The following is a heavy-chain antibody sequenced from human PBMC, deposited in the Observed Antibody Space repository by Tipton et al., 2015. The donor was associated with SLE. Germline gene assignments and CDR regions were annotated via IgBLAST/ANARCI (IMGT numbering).Heavy chain of an antibody. CDR2: ISYDGSHK. V-gene: IGHV3-30*14. CDR1: GYNFDIYA. Sequence: SLRLSCAVSGYNFDIYAMHWVRPPPDQGLEWVAFISYDGSHKSSADSVTGRFTLSRDNAKNTLYLPLTGRRAEDTAVYYCARGGEDYGGKPWDDGGQGTRGTVSS. CDR3: ARGGEDYGGKPWDD. J-gene: IGHJ4*02. D-gene: IGHD4-17*01.